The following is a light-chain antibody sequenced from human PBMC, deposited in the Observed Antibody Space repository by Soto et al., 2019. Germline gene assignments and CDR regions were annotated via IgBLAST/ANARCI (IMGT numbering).Light chain of an antibody. Sequence: DIQMTQSPSSLSASVGDRVTITCRASQSISSYLNWYQQKPGKAAKLLIYAASSLQSGVPSRFSGRGSGTDFTLTISSLQPEDFATYYCQQSYSTLTFGPGTKVDIK. V-gene: IGKV1-39*01. CDR1: QSISSY. CDR3: QQSYSTLT. CDR2: AAS. J-gene: IGKJ3*01.